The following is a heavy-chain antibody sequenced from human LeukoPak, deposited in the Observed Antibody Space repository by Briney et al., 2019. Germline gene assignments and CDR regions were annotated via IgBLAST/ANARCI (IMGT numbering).Heavy chain of an antibody. CDR2: IYYSGST. CDR3: ANYGSGSYRFDP. V-gene: IGHV4-31*03. Sequence: PSETLSLTCTVSGGSISSGGYYWSWIRQHPGKGLEWIGYIYYSGSTYYNPSLKSRVTISVDTSKNQFSLKLSSVTAADTAVYYCANYGSGSYRFDPWGQGTLVTVSS. CDR1: GGSISSGGYY. D-gene: IGHD3-10*01. J-gene: IGHJ5*02.